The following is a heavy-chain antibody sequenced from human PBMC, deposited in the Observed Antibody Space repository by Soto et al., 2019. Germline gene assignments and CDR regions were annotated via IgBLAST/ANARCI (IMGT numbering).Heavy chain of an antibody. V-gene: IGHV3-30-3*01. CDR1: GFTFSSYA. CDR3: ARAFGQHTFSSGMDV. D-gene: IGHD3-16*01. J-gene: IGHJ6*02. CDR2: ISYDGSNK. Sequence: PGGSLRLSCAASGFTFSSYAMHWVRQAPGKGLEWVAVISYDGSNKYYADSVKGRFTISRDNSKNTLYLQMNSLRAEDTAVYYCARAFGQHTFSSGMDVWGQGTTVTVSS.